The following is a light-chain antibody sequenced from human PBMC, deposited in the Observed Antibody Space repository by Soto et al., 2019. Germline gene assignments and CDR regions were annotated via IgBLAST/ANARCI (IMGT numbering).Light chain of an antibody. Sequence: DIVLTQSPGTLSLSPGERATLSCRASQSVSSSYLVWHQQKHGQAPRLLIYAASRRATGIPDRFSGSESGTDFTITISRLEPEDFEVYYCQQYGSSPWTFGQGTKVDIK. CDR1: QSVSSSY. CDR3: QQYGSSPWT. J-gene: IGKJ1*01. CDR2: AAS. V-gene: IGKV3-20*01.